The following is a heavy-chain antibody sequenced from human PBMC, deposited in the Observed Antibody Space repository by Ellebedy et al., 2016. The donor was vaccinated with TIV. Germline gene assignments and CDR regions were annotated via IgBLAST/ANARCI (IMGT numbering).Heavy chain of an antibody. V-gene: IGHV1-46*01. CDR2: INPTGGST. CDR1: GYTFTSNG. CDR3: ARETDTSGYCDY. J-gene: IGHJ4*02. D-gene: IGHD3-22*01. Sequence: AASVKVSCKAFGYTFTSNGISWVRQAPGQGLEWMGIINPTGGSTRYAQKFQGRVTMTRDTSTSTVYMELRSLRSEDTAVYYCARETDTSGYCDYWGQGTLVTVSS.